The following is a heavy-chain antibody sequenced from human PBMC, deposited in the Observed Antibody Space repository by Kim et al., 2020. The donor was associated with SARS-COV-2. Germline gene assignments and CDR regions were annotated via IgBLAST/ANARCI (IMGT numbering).Heavy chain of an antibody. Sequence: KGRFTISRDNSKNTLYLQMNSLRAEDTAVYYCAKDMRVLLWFVHNLGFDYWGQGTLVTVSS. D-gene: IGHD3-10*01. V-gene: IGHV3-23*01. J-gene: IGHJ4*02. CDR3: AKDMRVLLWFVHNLGFDY.